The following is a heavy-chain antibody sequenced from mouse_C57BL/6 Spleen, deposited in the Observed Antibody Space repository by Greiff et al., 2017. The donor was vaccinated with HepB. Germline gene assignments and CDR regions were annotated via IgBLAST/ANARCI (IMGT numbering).Heavy chain of an antibody. CDR1: GYTFTSYW. V-gene: IGHV1-55*01. CDR2: IYPGSGST. D-gene: IGHD1-1*02. CDR3: AGRWEYAMDY. Sequence: QVHVKQPGAELVKPGASVKMSCKASGYTFTSYWITWVKQRPGQGLEWIGDIYPGSGSTNYNEKFKSKATLTVDKSSSTAYMQLSSLTSEDSAVYYCAGRWEYAMDYWGQGTSVTVSS. J-gene: IGHJ4*01.